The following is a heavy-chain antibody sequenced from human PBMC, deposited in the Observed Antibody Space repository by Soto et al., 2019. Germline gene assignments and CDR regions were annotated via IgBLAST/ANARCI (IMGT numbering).Heavy chain of an antibody. D-gene: IGHD6-19*01. J-gene: IGHJ6*02. V-gene: IGHV3-23*01. CDR3: AKVAVAGNVYYYYGMDV. CDR1: GFTFSSYA. CDR2: ISGSGGST. Sequence: HPGGSLRLSCAASGFTFSSYAMSWVRQAPGKGLEWVSAISGSGGSTYYADSVKGRFTISRDNSKNTLYLQMNSLRAEDTAVYYCAKVAVAGNVYYYYGMDVWGQGTTITV.